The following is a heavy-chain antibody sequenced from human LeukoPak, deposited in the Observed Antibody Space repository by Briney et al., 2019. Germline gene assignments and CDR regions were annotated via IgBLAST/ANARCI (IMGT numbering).Heavy chain of an antibody. CDR2: IAYDGSRA. CDR3: TRYNNDHFDY. V-gene: IGHV3-33*01. J-gene: IGHJ4*02. D-gene: IGHD1-14*01. Sequence: GGSLRLSCAGSGFTFCGYGMHWFRQTPGKGLEWVAVIAYDGSRAFYADSVKGRFTISRDNSKNTMSVQMNDLRAEGTAVYYCTRYNNDHFDYWGQGTLVTVSS. CDR1: GFTFCGYG.